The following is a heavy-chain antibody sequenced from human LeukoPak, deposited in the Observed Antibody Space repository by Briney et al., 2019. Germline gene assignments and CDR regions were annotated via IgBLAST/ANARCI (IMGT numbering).Heavy chain of an antibody. CDR1: GYTFTGYY. J-gene: IGHJ4*02. CDR2: INPNSGGT. Sequence: GASVKVSCKASGYTFTGYYMHWVRQAPGQGLEWMGWINPNSGGTNYAQKFQGRVTMTRDTSISTAYMELSRLRSDDTAVYYCARSSVPSKYPARQWLVGFLIWGQGTLVTVSS. D-gene: IGHD6-19*01. V-gene: IGHV1-2*02. CDR3: ARSSVPSKYPARQWLVGFLI.